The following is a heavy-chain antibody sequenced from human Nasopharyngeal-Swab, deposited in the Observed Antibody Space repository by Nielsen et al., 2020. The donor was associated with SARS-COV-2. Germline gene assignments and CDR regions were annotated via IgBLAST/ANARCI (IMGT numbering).Heavy chain of an antibody. J-gene: IGHJ4*02. D-gene: IGHD1-1*01. CDR2: ISSNGGST. Sequence: GESLKISCSASGFTFSSYAMHWVRQAPGKGLEYVSAISSNGGSTYYADSVKGRFTISRDNSKNTLYLQMSSLRAEDTAVYYCVKSRRSRQYYFDYWGQGTLVTVSS. V-gene: IGHV3-64D*08. CDR1: GFTFSSYA. CDR3: VKSRRSRQYYFDY.